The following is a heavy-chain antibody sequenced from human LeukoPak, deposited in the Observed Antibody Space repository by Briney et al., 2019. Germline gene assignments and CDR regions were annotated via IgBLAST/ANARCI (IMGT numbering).Heavy chain of an antibody. Sequence: GGSLRLSCAVSRFPFSVYEMKWVRQAPGKGLEWVSNIASSGTTKSYADSVKGRYSISRDNAKSSLYLQMNSLRVEDTAVYYCTLLAVASDFDYWGQGALVTVSS. CDR2: IASSGTTK. D-gene: IGHD6-19*01. J-gene: IGHJ4*02. V-gene: IGHV3-48*03. CDR1: RFPFSVYE. CDR3: TLLAVASDFDY.